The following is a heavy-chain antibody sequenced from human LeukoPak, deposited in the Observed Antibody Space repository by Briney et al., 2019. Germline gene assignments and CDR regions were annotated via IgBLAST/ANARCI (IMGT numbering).Heavy chain of an antibody. Sequence: ASVKVSCKASGYTFTSYYMHWVRRAPGQGLEWMGIINPSGVSTSYAQNFQGRVTMTRDTSTGTVYMELSSLRSEDTAVYYCARDLRGEAGEYYFDYWGQGTLVTVSS. V-gene: IGHV1-46*01. CDR2: INPSGVST. CDR1: GYTFTSYY. D-gene: IGHD3-10*01. J-gene: IGHJ4*02. CDR3: ARDLRGEAGEYYFDY.